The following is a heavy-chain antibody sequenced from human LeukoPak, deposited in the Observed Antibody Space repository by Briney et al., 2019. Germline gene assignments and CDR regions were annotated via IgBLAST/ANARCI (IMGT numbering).Heavy chain of an antibody. CDR3: ATYSAARPRDY. D-gene: IGHD6-6*01. CDR2: IYPGDSDT. CDR1: GYRFINYW. V-gene: IGHV5-51*01. Sequence: GESLKISCKGSGYRFINYWIGWVRQKPGKGLEWMGIIYPGDSDTRYSPSFQGQVTISADKSISTAYLQWSSLKASDTAMYYCATYSAARPRDYWGQGTLVTVSS. J-gene: IGHJ4*02.